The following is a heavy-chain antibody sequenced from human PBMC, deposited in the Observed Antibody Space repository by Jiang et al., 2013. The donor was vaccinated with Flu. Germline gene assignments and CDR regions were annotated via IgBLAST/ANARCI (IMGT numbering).Heavy chain of an antibody. J-gene: IGHJ4*02. CDR3: AHYDYVWGSIEYEYGHPFDY. D-gene: IGHD3-16*01. CDR2: IYWDNDK. V-gene: IGHV2-5*02. CDR1: GFSFSTSGVG. Sequence: KPTQTLTLTCTFSGFSFSTSGVGVGWIRQPPGKALEWLALIYWDNDKRYSPSLESRLTITKDTSKNQVVLTMTNMDPVDTATYYCAHYDYVWGSIEYEYGHPFDYWGQGTLVTVSS.